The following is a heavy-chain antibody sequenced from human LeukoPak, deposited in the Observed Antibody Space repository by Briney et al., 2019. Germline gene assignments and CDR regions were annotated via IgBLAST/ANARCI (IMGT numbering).Heavy chain of an antibody. Sequence: SETLSLTCAVSGGSISSDNWWSWVRQPPGKGLEWIGEIYHSGSTNYNPSLKSRVTMSVDKSKNRFSLKLSSVTAADTAVYYCARDVGRGTAISFWGQGTLVTVSS. J-gene: IGHJ4*02. CDR1: GGSISSDNW. CDR3: ARDVGRGTAISF. D-gene: IGHD2-21*02. CDR2: IYHSGST. V-gene: IGHV4-4*02.